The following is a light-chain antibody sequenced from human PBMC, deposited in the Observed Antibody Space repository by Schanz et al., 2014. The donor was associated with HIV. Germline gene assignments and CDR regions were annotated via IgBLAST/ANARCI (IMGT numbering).Light chain of an antibody. CDR3: SSFTSSSTGV. CDR1: SSDIGTYNY. V-gene: IGLV2-14*03. J-gene: IGLJ3*02. CDR2: DVS. Sequence: QSALTQPASVSGSPGQSITISCIGTSSDIGTYNYVSWYQQLPGKAPKLIIYDVSNRPSEISYRFSGSKSGHAASLTISGLQADDEADYYCSSFTSSSTGVFGGGTKLTVL.